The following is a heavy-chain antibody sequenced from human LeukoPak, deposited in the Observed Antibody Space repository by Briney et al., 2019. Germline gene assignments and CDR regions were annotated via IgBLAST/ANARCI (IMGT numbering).Heavy chain of an antibody. CDR1: GGTFSSYA. D-gene: IGHD3-3*01. J-gene: IGHJ4*02. V-gene: IGHV1-69*13. CDR2: IIPIFGTA. CDR3: VRERNNFWSGHHSIFDS. Sequence: SVKVSCKASGGTFSSYAISWVRQAPGQGLEWMGGIIPIFGTANYAQKFQGRVTITADESTSTAYMELSSLRSEDTAVYYCVRERNNFWSGHHSIFDSWGQGTLVTVSS.